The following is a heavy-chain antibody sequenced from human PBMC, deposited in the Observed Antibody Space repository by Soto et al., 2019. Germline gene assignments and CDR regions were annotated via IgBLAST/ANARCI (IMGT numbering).Heavy chain of an antibody. J-gene: IGHJ4*02. CDR1: GFTFSAYA. Sequence: QVQLVESGGGVVQPGQSLRLSCAASGFTFSAYAMHWVRQAPGKGLEWVTAISFDGSNKYYADSVKDRFTISRDNSKNTLYVQLNSLSAEDTALYYCGRDRRFRMGYNVGFDSGGQGTLVTFAS. CDR2: ISFDGSNK. V-gene: IGHV3-30*14. D-gene: IGHD5-12*01. CDR3: GRDRRFRMGYNVGFDS.